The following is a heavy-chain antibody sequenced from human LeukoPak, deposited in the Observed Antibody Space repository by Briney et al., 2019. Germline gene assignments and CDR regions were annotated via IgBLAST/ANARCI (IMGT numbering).Heavy chain of an antibody. Sequence: ASVKVSCKASGYTFTSYDINWVRQATGQGLEWTGWMNPNSGNTGYAQKFQGRVTMTRNTSISTAYMELSSLRSEDTAVYYCASFLGRGWSGGYYFDYWGQGTLVTVSS. CDR2: MNPNSGNT. CDR1: GYTFTSYD. CDR3: ASFLGRGWSGGYYFDY. D-gene: IGHD6-19*01. V-gene: IGHV1-8*01. J-gene: IGHJ4*02.